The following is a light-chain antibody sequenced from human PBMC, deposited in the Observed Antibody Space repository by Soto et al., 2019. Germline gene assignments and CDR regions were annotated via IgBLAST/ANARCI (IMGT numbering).Light chain of an antibody. J-gene: IGLJ1*01. CDR2: SNN. CDR1: SSNIGSNT. Sequence: QSVLTQPPSASRTPGQSVTISCSGSSSNIGSNTVNWYQQLPGTAPKLLIYSNNQRPSGVPDRFSGSKSGTSASLAISGLQSEDEADYYCAAWDDSLNSYVIGTGTKVTVL. CDR3: AAWDDSLNSYV. V-gene: IGLV1-44*01.